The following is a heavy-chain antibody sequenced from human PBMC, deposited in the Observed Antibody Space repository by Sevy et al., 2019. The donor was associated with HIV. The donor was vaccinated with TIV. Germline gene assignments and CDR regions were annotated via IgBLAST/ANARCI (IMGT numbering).Heavy chain of an antibody. D-gene: IGHD6-13*01. CDR2: ISSSSSTI. Sequence: GGSLRLSCAASGFTFSSYSMNWVRQAPGKGLEWVSYISSSSSTIYYADSVKGRFNISRDNAKNSLYLQMNSLRDEETAVYYCARLYSNRFDYWGQGTLVTVSS. J-gene: IGHJ4*02. CDR1: GFTFSSYS. CDR3: ARLYSNRFDY. V-gene: IGHV3-48*02.